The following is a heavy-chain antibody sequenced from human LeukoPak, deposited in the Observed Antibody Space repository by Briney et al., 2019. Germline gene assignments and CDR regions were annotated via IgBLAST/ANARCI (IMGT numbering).Heavy chain of an antibody. D-gene: IGHD5-24*01. V-gene: IGHV4-61*10. CDR1: GGSISSGSYY. CDR3: ARDDGDGYNV. Sequence: YPSEALSLTCTVSGGSISSGSYYWSWIRQPAGKGLEWIGYIYYSGSTNYNPSLKSRVTISVDTSKNQFSLKLSSVTAADTAVYYCARDDGDGYNVWGQGTLVTVSS. CDR2: IYYSGST. J-gene: IGHJ4*02.